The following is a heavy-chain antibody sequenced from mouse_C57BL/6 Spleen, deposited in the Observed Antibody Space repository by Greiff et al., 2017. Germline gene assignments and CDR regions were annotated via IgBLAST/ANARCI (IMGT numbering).Heavy chain of an antibody. J-gene: IGHJ4*01. CDR1: GYTFTDYE. D-gene: IGHD2-4*01. V-gene: IGHV1-15*01. Sequence: VQLQQSGAELVRPGASVTLSCKASGYTFTDYEMHWVKQTPVHGLEWIGAIDPETGGTAYNQKFKGKAILTADKSSSTAYMELRILTSEDSAVYYCTKYDYDESYAMDYWGQGASVTVAS. CDR3: TKYDYDESYAMDY. CDR2: IDPETGGT.